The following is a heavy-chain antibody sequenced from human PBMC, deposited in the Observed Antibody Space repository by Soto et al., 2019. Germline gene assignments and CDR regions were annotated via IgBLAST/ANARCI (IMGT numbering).Heavy chain of an antibody. CDR1: GGSISSSRYY. Sequence: SETLSLTCTVSGGSISSSRYYWGWIRQPPGKGLEWIGSIYYSESTYYNPSLKSRVIISVDMSKNQFSLKLSSVTAADTAVYYCASGVSAAGDQYYYAMDVWGQGTTVTVSS. V-gene: IGHV4-39*01. CDR3: ASGVSAAGDQYYYAMDV. J-gene: IGHJ6*02. D-gene: IGHD6-13*01. CDR2: IYYSEST.